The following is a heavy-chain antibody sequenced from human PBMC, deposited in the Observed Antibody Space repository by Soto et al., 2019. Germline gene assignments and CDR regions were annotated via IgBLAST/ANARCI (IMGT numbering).Heavy chain of an antibody. V-gene: IGHV4-34*01. D-gene: IGHD3-22*01. J-gene: IGHJ6*02. Sequence: PSETLSLTCAVYGGSFSGYYWIWIRQPPGKGLEWIGEINHSGSTNYNPSLKSRVTISVETSKSQFSLKLSSVTAADTAVYYCAGGDYYHSSGYYFYYYTMDVWGQGTTVTVSS. CDR1: GGSFSGYY. CDR2: INHSGST. CDR3: AGGDYYHSSGYYFYYYTMDV.